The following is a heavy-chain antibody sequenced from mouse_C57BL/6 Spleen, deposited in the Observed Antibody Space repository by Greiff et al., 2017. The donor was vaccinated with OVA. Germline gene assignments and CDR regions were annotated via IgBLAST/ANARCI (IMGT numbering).Heavy chain of an antibody. Sequence: VQLQQSGPVLVKPGASVKMSCKASGYTFTDYYMNWVKQSHGKSLEWIGVINPYNGGTSYNQKFKGKATLTVDKSSSTAYMELNSLTSEDSAVYYWARGETGLFDYWGQGTTLTVSS. CDR3: ARGETGLFDY. V-gene: IGHV1-19*01. CDR2: INPYNGGT. D-gene: IGHD4-1*01. CDR1: GYTFTDYY. J-gene: IGHJ2*01.